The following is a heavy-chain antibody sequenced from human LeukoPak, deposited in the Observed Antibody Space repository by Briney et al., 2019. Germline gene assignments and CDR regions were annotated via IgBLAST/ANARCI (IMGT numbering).Heavy chain of an antibody. J-gene: IGHJ6*03. CDR1: GGSFSGYY. V-gene: IGHV4-34*01. CDR2: INHSGST. CDR3: ARVGYSYVINDWSRTGLGAYPTKYYYHMDV. Sequence: PSETLSLTCAVYGGSFSGYYWSWVRQPPGKGLEWIGEINHSGSTNCNPSLKSRVTISGDTSKNQFSLKLSPVTAADTAAYFCARVGYSYVINDWSRTGLGAYPTKYYYHMDVWGKGTTVTVSS. D-gene: IGHD5-18*01.